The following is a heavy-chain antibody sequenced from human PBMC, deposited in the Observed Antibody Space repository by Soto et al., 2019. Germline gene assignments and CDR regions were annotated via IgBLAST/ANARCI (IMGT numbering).Heavy chain of an antibody. D-gene: IGHD3-16*02. Sequence: QVQLVQSGVEVQKPGASVKVSCKASGYTFSSYVINWLRQAPGQGLEWMGWISPYNGNTNYGQNLQGRVTMTTDTSTSIVDMGLRSVRSDDTAVYYCAREGGVWGSFRYVDYWGQGTLVTVSP. CDR3: AREGGVWGSFRYVDY. CDR2: ISPYNGNT. V-gene: IGHV1-18*04. J-gene: IGHJ4*02. CDR1: GYTFSSYV.